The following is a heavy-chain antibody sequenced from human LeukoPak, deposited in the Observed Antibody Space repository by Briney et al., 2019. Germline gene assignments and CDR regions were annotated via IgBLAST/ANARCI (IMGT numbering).Heavy chain of an antibody. CDR1: GGSISSSSDY. J-gene: IGHJ4*02. D-gene: IGHD6-6*01. V-gene: IGHV4-39*07. CDR3: ARVPSSSSPFDY. Sequence: SETLSLTCTVSGGSISSSSDYWSWIRQPPGKGLEWIGEINHSGSTNYNPSLKSRVTISVDKSKNQFSLKLSSVTAADTAVYYCARVPSSSSPFDYWGQGTLVTVSS. CDR2: INHSGST.